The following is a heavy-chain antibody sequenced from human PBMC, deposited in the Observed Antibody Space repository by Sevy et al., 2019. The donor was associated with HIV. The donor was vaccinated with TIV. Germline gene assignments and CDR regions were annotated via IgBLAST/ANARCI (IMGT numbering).Heavy chain of an antibody. J-gene: IGHJ6*03. CDR3: ARDRRLEVTPPYYYYMDV. V-gene: IGHV1-69*13. CDR1: GGTFSSYA. D-gene: IGHD3-3*01. CDR2: IIPIFGTA. Sequence: GASVKVSCKASGGTFSSYAISWVRQAPGQGLEWMGRIIPIFGTANYAQKFQGRVTITADESTSTAYMELSSLRSEDTAVYYCARDRRLEVTPPYYYYMDVWGKGTTVTVSS.